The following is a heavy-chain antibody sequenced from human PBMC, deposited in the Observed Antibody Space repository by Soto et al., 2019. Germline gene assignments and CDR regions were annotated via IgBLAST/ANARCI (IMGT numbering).Heavy chain of an antibody. CDR2: IRSKAYGGTT. J-gene: IGHJ3*02. Sequence: HPGGSLRLSCTASGFTFGDYAMSWFRQAPGKXLEWVGFIRSKAYGGTTEYAASVKGRFTISRDDSKSIAYLQMNSLKTEDTAVYYCTGYYYDSSGYPEDAFDIWGQGTMVTVSS. D-gene: IGHD3-22*01. CDR1: GFTFGDYA. CDR3: TGYYYDSSGYPEDAFDI. V-gene: IGHV3-49*03.